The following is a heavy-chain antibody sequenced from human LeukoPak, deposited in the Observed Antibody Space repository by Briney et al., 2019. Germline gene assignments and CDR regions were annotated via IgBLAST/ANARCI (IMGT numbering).Heavy chain of an antibody. CDR3: ARDTEYSSSSFILYYYGMDV. D-gene: IGHD6-6*01. CDR1: GFTFSSYS. Sequence: GGSLRLFCAASGFTFSSYSMNWVRHAPGKAREGGSSLTNTRSYIYYADSVKGRFTISRDNAKNSLYLQMNSLRAEDTAVYYCARDTEYSSSSFILYYYGMDVWGQGTTVTVSS. J-gene: IGHJ6*02. V-gene: IGHV3-21*01. CDR2: LTNTRSYI.